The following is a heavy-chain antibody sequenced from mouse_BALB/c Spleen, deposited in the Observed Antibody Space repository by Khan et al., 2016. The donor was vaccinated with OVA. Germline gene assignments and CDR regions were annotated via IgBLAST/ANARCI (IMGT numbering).Heavy chain of an antibody. J-gene: IGHJ1*01. CDR1: GISITTGNYR. V-gene: IGHV3-5*02. Sequence: EVQLQESGPGLVKPSQTLSLTCTVTGISITTGNYRWSWIRPFPGNKLEWIGNIYYSGTITYNLSLTLRITITKYNSKSQVFLKMNTLTTEDTSTYFCARDYGSLYWYFDVWGAGTTVTVSS. CDR3: ARDYGSLYWYFDV. CDR2: IYYSGTI. D-gene: IGHD1-1*01.